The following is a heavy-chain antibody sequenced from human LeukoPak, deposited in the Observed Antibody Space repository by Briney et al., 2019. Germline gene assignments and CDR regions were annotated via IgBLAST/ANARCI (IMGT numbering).Heavy chain of an antibody. D-gene: IGHD3-16*01. CDR3: ARTAGDFDY. CDR2: MNPKSGNT. Sequence: ASVKVSCKASGYTFTTYDINWVRQATGQGLEWMGWMNPKSGNTGYAQKFQGRVTMTRDTSISTAYMELSSLMSDDTAMYYCARTAGDFDYWGQGTLVTVSS. CDR1: GYTFTTYD. J-gene: IGHJ4*02. V-gene: IGHV1-8*01.